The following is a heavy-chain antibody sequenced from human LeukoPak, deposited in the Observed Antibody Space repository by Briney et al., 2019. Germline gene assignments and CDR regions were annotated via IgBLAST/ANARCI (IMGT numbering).Heavy chain of an antibody. CDR1: GYTFSDYW. J-gene: IGHJ4*02. Sequence: GGSLRLSCAASGYTFSDYWMHWVRQAPGKGLEWVANIKQDGSAKYYVDSVKGRFTISRDNAKNSLYLQMNSLRAEDTAVYYCARRYFDSWGQGTLVTVSS. CDR3: ARRYFDS. CDR2: IKQDGSAK. V-gene: IGHV3-7*03.